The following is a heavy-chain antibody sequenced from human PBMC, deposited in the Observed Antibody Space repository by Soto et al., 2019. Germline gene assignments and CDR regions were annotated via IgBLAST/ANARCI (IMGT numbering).Heavy chain of an antibody. V-gene: IGHV3-66*04. J-gene: IGHJ5*02. CDR2: IYSGGNT. Sequence: EVQLVESGGGLVQPGGSLRLSCAVSGFIVSSHYMSWVRQAPGKGLEWVSVIYSGGNTYYADSVKGRFTISRDNSKNTLYLHMTNLRAEDTAMYYCARHDWFDPWGQGTLVTVSS. CDR3: ARHDWFDP. CDR1: GFIVSSHY.